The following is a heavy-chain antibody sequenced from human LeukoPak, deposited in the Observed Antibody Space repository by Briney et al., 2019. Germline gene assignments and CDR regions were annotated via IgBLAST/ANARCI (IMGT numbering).Heavy chain of an antibody. CDR3: ARSASGAFDI. CDR1: GFTFSISW. CDR2: ITPDGSEK. Sequence: TGGSLRLSCAASGFTFSISWMSWVRQGPGKGLEWVGNITPDGSEKYFVDSVKGRFTMSRDNAKNSLDLQMNSLRAEDTAVYYCARSASGAFDIWGQGTMVTVSS. D-gene: IGHD6-25*01. J-gene: IGHJ3*02. V-gene: IGHV3-7*04.